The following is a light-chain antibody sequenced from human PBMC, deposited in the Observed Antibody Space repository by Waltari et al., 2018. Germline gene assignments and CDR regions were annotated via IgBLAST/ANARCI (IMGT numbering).Light chain of an antibody. CDR3: SSYAGSNNFVV. J-gene: IGLJ2*01. CDR1: SSDVGGYNY. Sequence: QSALTQPPSASGSPGQSVTISCTGTSSDVGGYNYVSWYQQHPGRAPKLVIYEVSKRPSGVPDPLSGSKSGNTASLTVSGLQAEDEADFYCSSYAGSNNFVVFGGGTKLTVL. V-gene: IGLV2-8*01. CDR2: EVS.